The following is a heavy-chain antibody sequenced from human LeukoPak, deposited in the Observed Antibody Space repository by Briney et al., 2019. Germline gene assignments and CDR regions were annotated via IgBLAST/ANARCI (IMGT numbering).Heavy chain of an antibody. V-gene: IGHV3-15*01. CDR2: IKSKTDGGAT. CDR3: TTLVS. CDR1: GCTSSNNFTNVW. Sequence: PGGSLRLSCAASGCTSSNNFTNVWMTWVRQAPGEGLEWVGRIKSKTDGGATGYAAPVRGRFTISRDDSKNTLYLQLNSLKTDDTAVYYCTTLVSWGQGTLVIVSS. J-gene: IGHJ5*01.